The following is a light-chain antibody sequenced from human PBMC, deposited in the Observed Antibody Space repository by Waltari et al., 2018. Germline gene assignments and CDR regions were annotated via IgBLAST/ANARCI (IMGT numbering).Light chain of an antibody. J-gene: IGLJ2*01. CDR2: EDT. Sequence: QSALTQPASVSGSPGQSITISCTGTSSDVGSHNLVSWYQHHPGKAPEPLIYEDTKRPSGVSNRFSGSKSGNTASLTISGLQAEDEADYYCCSYAGGTASILLGGGTKLTVL. CDR3: CSYAGGTASIL. CDR1: SSDVGSHNL. V-gene: IGLV2-23*01.